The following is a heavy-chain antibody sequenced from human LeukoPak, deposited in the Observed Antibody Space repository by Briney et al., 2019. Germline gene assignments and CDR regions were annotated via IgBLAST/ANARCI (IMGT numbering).Heavy chain of an antibody. CDR2: IYYSGST. CDR3: ARHQMESSSWLRSYYYYGMDV. CDR1: GGSISSYY. J-gene: IGHJ6*02. D-gene: IGHD6-13*01. V-gene: IGHV4-59*08. Sequence: SETLSLTCTVSGGSISSYYWSWIRQPPGKGLEWIGYIYYSGSTNYNPSLKSRVTISVDTSKNQFSLKLSSVTAADTAVYYCARHQMESSSWLRSYYYYGMDVWGQGTTVTVSS.